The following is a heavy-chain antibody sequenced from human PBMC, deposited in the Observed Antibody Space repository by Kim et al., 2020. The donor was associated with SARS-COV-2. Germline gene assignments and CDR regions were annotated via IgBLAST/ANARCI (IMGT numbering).Heavy chain of an antibody. J-gene: IGHJ4*01. D-gene: IGHD3-3*01. V-gene: IGHV1-18*01. CDR1: GYTFTSYG. CDR2: ISAYNGNT. Sequence: ASVKVSCKASGYTFTSYGISWVRQAPGQGLEWMGWISAYNGNTNYAQKLQGRVTMTTDTSTSTAYMELRSLRSDDTAVYYCARDPSVYDFWSGYDYWGHGTLVTVSS. CDR3: ARDPSVYDFWSGYDY.